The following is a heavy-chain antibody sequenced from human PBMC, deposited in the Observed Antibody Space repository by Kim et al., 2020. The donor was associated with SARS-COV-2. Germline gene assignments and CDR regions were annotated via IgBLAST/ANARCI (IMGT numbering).Heavy chain of an antibody. CDR2: IYYSGST. V-gene: IGHV4-61*01. Sequence: SETLSLTCTVSGGSVSSGSYYWSWIRQPPGKGLEWIGYIYYSGSTNYNPSLKSRVTISVDTSKNQFSLKLSSVTAADTAVYYCARATRLGIAAVRVGWFDPWGQGTLVTVSS. CDR1: GGSVSSGSYY. D-gene: IGHD2-15*01. CDR3: ARATRLGIAAVRVGWFDP. J-gene: IGHJ5*02.